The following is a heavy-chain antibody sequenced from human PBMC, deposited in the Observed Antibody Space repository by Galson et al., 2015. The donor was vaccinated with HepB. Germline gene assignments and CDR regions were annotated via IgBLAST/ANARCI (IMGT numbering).Heavy chain of an antibody. V-gene: IGHV3-49*03. CDR3: TRLYSSTWYGFDY. CDR2: IRSKAYGGTT. J-gene: IGHJ4*02. CDR1: GFTFGDYV. Sequence: SLRLSCATSGFTFGDYVMSWFRQAPGKGLEWVSFIRSKAYGGTTEYAASVKGRFTISRDDSKSIAYLQMNSLKTEDTAVYYCTRLYSSTWYGFDYWGQGTLVTVSS. D-gene: IGHD6-13*01.